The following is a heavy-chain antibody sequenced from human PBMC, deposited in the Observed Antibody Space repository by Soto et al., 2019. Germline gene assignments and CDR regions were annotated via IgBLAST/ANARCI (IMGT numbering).Heavy chain of an antibody. CDR2: IDPYDGTT. D-gene: IGHD6-13*01. CDR3: ARDIDAAATTAFKPPGQGYGNDY. V-gene: IGHV1-46*01. CDR1: GCRFTSHY. Sequence: QVQLVQSGAEVRKPGTSVKVSCETSGCRFTSHYIHWVRQAPGQGLALMGMIDPYDGTTTNGQMFQGRVSMTRDTSTTTFNMEMNRLTSEDAATYLCARDIDAAATTAFKPPGQGYGNDYWGQGTLVTVSS. J-gene: IGHJ4*02.